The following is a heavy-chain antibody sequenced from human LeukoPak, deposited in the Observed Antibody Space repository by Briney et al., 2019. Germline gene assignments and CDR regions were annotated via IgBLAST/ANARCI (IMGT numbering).Heavy chain of an antibody. D-gene: IGHD6-13*01. CDR1: GFTFSSYA. CDR2: ISSNGAST. CDR3: AKRGSVGTLGHFDY. V-gene: IGHV3-23*01. J-gene: IGHJ4*02. Sequence: GGSLRLSCAASGFTFSSYAMSWVRQTPGKGQEWVSGISSNGASTYYVDSVKGRFTISRDNSKNTLFLQMNSLRAEDTAVYYCAKRGSVGTLGHFDYWGQGTLVTVSS.